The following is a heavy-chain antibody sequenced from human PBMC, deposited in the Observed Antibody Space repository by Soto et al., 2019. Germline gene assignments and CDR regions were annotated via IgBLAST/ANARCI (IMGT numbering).Heavy chain of an antibody. J-gene: IGHJ5*02. CDR3: AHRTTAVTWYFDP. V-gene: IGHV2-5*02. Sequence: QITLKESGPTLVKPTQTLTLTCTFSGFSLTTRAVGVGWIRQPPGKALEWLALIYWDDDKRYSPSLKSRLTNPQDASQNPGGLTMTNMDPADTATYFCAHRTTAVTWYFDPWGQGTLVTVSS. CDR2: IYWDDDK. CDR1: GFSLTTRAVG. D-gene: IGHD4-17*01.